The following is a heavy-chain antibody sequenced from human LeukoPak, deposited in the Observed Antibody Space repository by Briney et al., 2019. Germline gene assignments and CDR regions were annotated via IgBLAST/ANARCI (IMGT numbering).Heavy chain of an antibody. V-gene: IGHV4-34*01. Sequence: PSETLSLTCAVYGGSFSGYYWSWIRQPSGKGLEWIGEINHSGSTNYNPSLKSRVTISVDTSKNQFSLKLSSVTAADTAVYYCARVRRLGYCSSTSCYGNRSPYNWFDPWGQGTLVTVSS. CDR3: ARVRRLGYCSSTSCYGNRSPYNWFDP. CDR1: GGSFSGYY. CDR2: INHSGST. J-gene: IGHJ5*02. D-gene: IGHD2-2*01.